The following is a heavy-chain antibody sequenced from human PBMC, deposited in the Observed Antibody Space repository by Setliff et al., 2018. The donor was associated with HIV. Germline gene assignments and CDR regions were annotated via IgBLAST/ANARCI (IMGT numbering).Heavy chain of an antibody. V-gene: IGHV4-34*01. CDR1: GGSFSGYY. CDR2: IYHSGLT. CDR3: ASGGVDFVWGSYSPVPI. D-gene: IGHD3-16*01. Sequence: SETLSLTCAVYGGSFSGYYWSWIRQPPGKGLEWIGSIYHSGLTYYNPSLKSRVTISVDSSKNQFSLKLNSVTAADTAVYYCASGGVDFVWGSYSPVPIWGQGTMVTV. J-gene: IGHJ3*02.